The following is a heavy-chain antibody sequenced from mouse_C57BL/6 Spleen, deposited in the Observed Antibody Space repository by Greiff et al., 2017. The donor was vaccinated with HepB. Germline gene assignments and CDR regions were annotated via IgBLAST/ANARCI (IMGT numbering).Heavy chain of an antibody. J-gene: IGHJ3*01. CDR1: GYTFTDYE. V-gene: IGHV1-15*01. CDR3: TRIYSP. CDR2: IDPETGGT. Sequence: SGAELVRPGASVTLSCKASGYTFTDYEMHWVKQTPVHGLEWIGAIDPETGGTTYNQKFKGKAILTADKSSSTAYMELRSLTSEDSAVYYCTRIYSPWGQGTLVTVSA. D-gene: IGHD2-12*01.